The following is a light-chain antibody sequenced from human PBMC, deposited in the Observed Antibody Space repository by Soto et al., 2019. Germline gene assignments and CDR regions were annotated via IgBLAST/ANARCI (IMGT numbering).Light chain of an antibody. J-gene: IGKJ5*01. V-gene: IGKV1-5*01. CDR3: QQYNSYLT. CDR1: QSIIIW. CDR2: DAS. Sequence: IQMTQSPSALSASLGDIVTITCRASQSIIIWLAWYQQKPGKAPKLLIYDASSLESGVPSRFSGSGSGTEFTLTISRLQPDDFATYYCQQYNSYLTFGQGTRLEIK.